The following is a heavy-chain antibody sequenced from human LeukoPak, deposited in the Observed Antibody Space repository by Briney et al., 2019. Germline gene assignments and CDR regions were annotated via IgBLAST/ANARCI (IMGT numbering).Heavy chain of an antibody. CDR1: GYTFTGYY. D-gene: IGHD3-16*02. J-gene: IGHJ4*02. V-gene: IGHV1-2*06. CDR3: ARDLKFGGVIVPPGY. CDR2: INPNSGGT. Sequence: ASVKISCKVSGYTFTGYYMHWVRQAPGQGLEWMGRINPNSGGTNYAQKFQGRVTMTRDTSISTAYMELSRLRSDDTAVYYCARDLKFGGVIVPPGYWGQGTLVTVSS.